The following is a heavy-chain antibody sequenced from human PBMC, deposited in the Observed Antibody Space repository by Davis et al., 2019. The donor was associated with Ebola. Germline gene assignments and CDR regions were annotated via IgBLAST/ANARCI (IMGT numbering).Heavy chain of an antibody. CDR3: ARECCNGPKVNIDA. CDR1: GISFSTYW. Sequence: PGKSLKISCAASGISFSTYWMTWVRQSPGKGLEWVANINQDGSDKYYADSVKGRFTISRDNAKRSLYLQMNSLRAEDTAVYFCARECCNGPKVNIDAWGRGSLVTVSS. D-gene: IGHD2/OR15-2a*01. J-gene: IGHJ5*02. V-gene: IGHV3-7*03. CDR2: INQDGSDK.